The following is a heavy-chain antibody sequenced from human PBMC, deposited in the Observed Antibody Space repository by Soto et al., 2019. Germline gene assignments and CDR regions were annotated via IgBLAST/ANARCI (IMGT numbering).Heavy chain of an antibody. CDR2: IKQDGSEE. J-gene: IGHJ4*02. CDR3: ARHRDYSLDY. Sequence: EVQLVESGGDLVQPGGSLRLSCAASGFSFNTYWMTWVRQAPGRGLEWVANIKQDGSEEYSVDSVKGRFTVSRDNAKNSVYLQMNSLSAEDPAVYYCARHRDYSLDYWGQGTLVTVSS. CDR1: GFSFNTYW. V-gene: IGHV3-7*03. D-gene: IGHD4-4*01.